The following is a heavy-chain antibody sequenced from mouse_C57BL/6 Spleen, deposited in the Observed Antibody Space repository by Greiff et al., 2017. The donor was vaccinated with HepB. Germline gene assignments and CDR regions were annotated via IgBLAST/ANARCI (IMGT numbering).Heavy chain of an antibody. V-gene: IGHV1-26*01. J-gene: IGHJ2*01. CDR2: INPNNGGT. CDR1: GYTFTDYY. CDR3: ERFAGSYEWCFDY. Sequence: EVQLQQSGPELVKPGASVKISCKASGYTFTDYYMNWVKQSHGKSLEWIGDINPNNGGTSYNQKFKGKATLTVDKSSSTAYMELRSLTSEDSAVYYCERFAGSYEWCFDYWGQGTTVTVSA. D-gene: IGHD1-1*02.